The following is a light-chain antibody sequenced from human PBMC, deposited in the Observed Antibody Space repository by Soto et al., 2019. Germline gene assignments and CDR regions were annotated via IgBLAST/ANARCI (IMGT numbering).Light chain of an antibody. CDR1: QSLTTRY. Sequence: PGARATLSCRASQSLTTRYLAWYQQKPGQAPRLLIYGASSWATGIPDRFSVSGSGTDFTLTISRLEPEDFAVYYCQQYGTSPTFGQGTRLEIK. V-gene: IGKV3-20*01. CDR3: QQYGTSPT. CDR2: GAS. J-gene: IGKJ5*01.